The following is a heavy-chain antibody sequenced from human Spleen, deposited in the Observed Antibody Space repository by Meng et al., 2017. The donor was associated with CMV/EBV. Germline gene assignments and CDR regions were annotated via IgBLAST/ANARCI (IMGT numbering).Heavy chain of an antibody. CDR1: GYTFSSYY. CDR3: ARSNLYSRSSKYYYYGMDV. J-gene: IGHJ6*02. CDR2: INPNSGAT. V-gene: IGHV1-2*02. D-gene: IGHD6-6*01. Sequence: ASVKVSCKTSGYTFSSYYMHWVRQAPGQGLEWMAWINPNSGATKSAQKFQGRVTVTRDTSSSTAYIEMSRLTSDDTAVYYCARSNLYSRSSKYYYYGMDVWGQGTTVTVSS.